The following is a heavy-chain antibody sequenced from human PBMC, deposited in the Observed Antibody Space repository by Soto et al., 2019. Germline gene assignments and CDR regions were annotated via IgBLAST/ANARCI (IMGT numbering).Heavy chain of an antibody. J-gene: IGHJ6*02. V-gene: IGHV3-23*01. Sequence: GGSLRLSCAASGFTFSSYAMSWVRQAPGKGLEWVSAISGSGGSTNYADSVKGRLTSSRDNSKNTLYLQMNSLRAEDTAVYYCAKAGLSSSSGAVGNYYYYYGMDVWGQGTTVTVSS. CDR2: ISGSGGST. CDR1: GFTFSSYA. CDR3: AKAGLSSSSGAVGNYYYYYGMDV. D-gene: IGHD6-6*01.